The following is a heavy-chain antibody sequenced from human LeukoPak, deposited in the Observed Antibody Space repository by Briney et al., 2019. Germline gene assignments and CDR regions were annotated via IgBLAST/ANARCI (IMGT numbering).Heavy chain of an antibody. J-gene: IGHJ4*02. D-gene: IGHD6-13*01. CDR2: ISGDGGST. Sequence: GGSLRLSCAASGFTFDDYAMHWVRQAPGKGLEWVSLISGDGGSTYYAGSVKGRFTISRDNSKNSLYLQMNSLRTEDTALYYCAKGRSSWSPLNYWGQGTLVTVSS. V-gene: IGHV3-43*02. CDR1: GFTFDDYA. CDR3: AKGRSSWSPLNY.